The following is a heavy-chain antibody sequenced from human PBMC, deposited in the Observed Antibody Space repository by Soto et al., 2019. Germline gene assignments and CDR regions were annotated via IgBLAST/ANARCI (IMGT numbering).Heavy chain of an antibody. CDR3: ARSNIGQNSDFYY. D-gene: IGHD2-21*01. V-gene: IGHV1-18*01. CDR2: ISIYSGNS. Sequence: ASVKVSCKASGYTFTSYGINWVRQAPGQGLEWMGWISIYSGNSNYAQTLQGRLTMTADTSASTAYMELRTLRADDTAVYFCARSNIGQNSDFYYWGQGTLVTVSS. CDR1: GYTFTSYG. J-gene: IGHJ4*02.